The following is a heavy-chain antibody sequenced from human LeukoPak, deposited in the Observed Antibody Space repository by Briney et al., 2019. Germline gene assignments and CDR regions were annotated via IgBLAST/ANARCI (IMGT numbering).Heavy chain of an antibody. CDR1: GFTVSSNY. CDR3: ARDYHYDSSGYLNWFDP. J-gene: IGHJ5*02. V-gene: IGHV3-66*02. D-gene: IGHD3-22*01. Sequence: GGSLRLSCAASGFTVSSNYMSWVRQAPGKGLEWVSVIYSGGSTYYADSVKGRFTISRDNSKNTLYLQMNSLRAEDTAVYYCARDYHYDSSGYLNWFDPWGQGTLVTVSS. CDR2: IYSGGST.